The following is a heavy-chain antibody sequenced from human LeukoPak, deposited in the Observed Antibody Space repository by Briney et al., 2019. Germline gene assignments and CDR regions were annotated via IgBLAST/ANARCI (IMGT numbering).Heavy chain of an antibody. CDR1: GFTFSNHA. J-gene: IGHJ4*02. D-gene: IGHD3-3*01. V-gene: IGHV3-23*01. CDR2: ISGSGGST. CDR3: AKDPQYDFWSGYFAPFDY. Sequence: GGSLRLSCAVSGFTFSNHAMSWVRQAPGKGLEWVSGISGSGGSTYYADSVKGRFNISRDNSKNTLYLQMNSLRAEDTAVYYCAKDPQYDFWSGYFAPFDYWGQGTLVTVSS.